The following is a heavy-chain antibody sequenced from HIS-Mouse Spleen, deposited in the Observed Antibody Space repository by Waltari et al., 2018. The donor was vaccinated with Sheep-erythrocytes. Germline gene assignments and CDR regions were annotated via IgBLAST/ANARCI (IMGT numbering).Heavy chain of an antibody. V-gene: IGHV1-2*02. Sequence: QVQLVQSGAEVKKPGASVKVSCKASGYTFTGYYMHWVRQAPGQGLEWMGWGNRNSGSTNDAQKVEGRVTMTRDTSISTAYMELSRLMSDETAVYYCARVLGHVDTAMVDYWGQGTLVTVSS. D-gene: IGHD5-18*01. J-gene: IGHJ4*02. CDR3: ARVLGHVDTAMVDY. CDR2: GNRNSGST. CDR1: GYTFTGYY.